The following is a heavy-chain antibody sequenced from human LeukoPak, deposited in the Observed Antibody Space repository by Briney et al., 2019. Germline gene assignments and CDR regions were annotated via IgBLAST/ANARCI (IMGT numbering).Heavy chain of an antibody. CDR1: GYTFTSYY. CDR2: IIPIFGTA. J-gene: IGHJ4*02. V-gene: IGHV1-69*05. CDR3: ARAVGSHYYDSSGYLDY. D-gene: IGHD3-22*01. Sequence: GASVKVSCKASGYTFTSYYMHWVRQAPGQGLEWMGGIIPIFGTANYAQKFQGRVTITTDESTSTAYMELSSLRSEDTAVYYCARAVGSHYYDSSGYLDYWGQGTLVTVSS.